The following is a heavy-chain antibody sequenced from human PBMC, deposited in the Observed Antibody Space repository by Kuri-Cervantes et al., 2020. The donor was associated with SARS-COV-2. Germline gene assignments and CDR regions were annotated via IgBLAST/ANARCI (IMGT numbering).Heavy chain of an antibody. CDR2: ISPYNHNT. CDR3: ARVRGSKYYYGSRYYYYYMDV. CDR1: DDTFSSYG. Sequence: ASVKVSCKPADDTFSSYGFSWARQAPGQGLEWMGWISPYNHNTKYAEKLQGRVTMTTDTSTSTAYMELRGLRSDDTAVYYCARVRGSKYYYGSRYYYYYMDVWGQGTTVTGSS. D-gene: IGHD3-10*01. J-gene: IGHJ6*03. V-gene: IGHV1-18*01.